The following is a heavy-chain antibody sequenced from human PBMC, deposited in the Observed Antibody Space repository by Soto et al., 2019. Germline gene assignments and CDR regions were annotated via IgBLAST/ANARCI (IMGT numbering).Heavy chain of an antibody. D-gene: IGHD7-27*01. CDR2: ISDSGDTS. CDR3: AKWGNDWGYYYYGMNV. J-gene: IGHJ6*02. V-gene: IGHV3-23*01. CDR1: GFTFSSYA. Sequence: EVQLLESGGGLVQPGGSQGLSCAASGFTFSSYAMSWVRQAPGKGPEWVSAISDSGDTSYYADSVKGRFTISRDNSKNTLYLHMSSLRAEDTAVYYCAKWGNDWGYYYYGMNVWGQGTTVTVSS.